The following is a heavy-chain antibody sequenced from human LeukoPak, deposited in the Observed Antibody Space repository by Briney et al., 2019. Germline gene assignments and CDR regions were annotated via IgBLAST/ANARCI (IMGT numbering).Heavy chain of an antibody. Sequence: GGSLRLSCAGSGFTFSDFWMTWVRQTPGKGLEWVAVISYDGSNKYYADSVKGRFTISRDNSKNTLYLQMNSLRAEDTSVYYCAKDGSYDFWSGYPVDYWGQGTLVTVSS. CDR1: GFTFSDFW. CDR2: ISYDGSNK. D-gene: IGHD3-3*01. J-gene: IGHJ4*02. CDR3: AKDGSYDFWSGYPVDY. V-gene: IGHV3-30*18.